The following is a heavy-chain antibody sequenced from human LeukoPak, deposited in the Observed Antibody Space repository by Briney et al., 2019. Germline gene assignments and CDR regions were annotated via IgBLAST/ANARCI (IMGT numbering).Heavy chain of an antibody. CDR2: IYYSGST. D-gene: IGHD4-11*01. Sequence: SETLSLTCTVSGGSISSGGYYWSWIRQHPGKGLEWIGYIYYSGSTYYNPSLKSRVTISVDTSKNQFSLKLSSVTAADTAVYYCARHDYSNYEAFGYWGQGTLVTVSS. CDR1: GGSISSGGYY. CDR3: ARHDYSNYEAFGY. V-gene: IGHV4-39*01. J-gene: IGHJ4*02.